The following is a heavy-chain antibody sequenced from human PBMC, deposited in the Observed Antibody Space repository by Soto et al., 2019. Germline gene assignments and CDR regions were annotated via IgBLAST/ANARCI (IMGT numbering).Heavy chain of an antibody. CDR2: IYYSGST. CDR1: GGSISSISYY. D-gene: IGHD2-8*01. V-gene: IGHV4-39*01. Sequence: SETLSLTCTVSGGSISSISYYWVWIRQPPGKGLEWIGSIYYSGSTYYNPSLKSRVTISVDTSKNQFSLKLSYVTAADTAVYYCARRVILVSGGSDHFAYWAQGTLGT. CDR3: ARRVILVSGGSDHFAY. J-gene: IGHJ4*02.